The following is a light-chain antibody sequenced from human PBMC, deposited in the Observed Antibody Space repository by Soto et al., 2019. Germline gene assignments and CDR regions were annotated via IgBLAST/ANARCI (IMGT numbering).Light chain of an antibody. CDR2: DVT. Sequence: QSVLTQPASVSGSPGQSITISCTGSAGDVAAYNLVSWYQHHPGKAPNLLIYDVTHRPSGVSDRFSASKSGNTASLTISGLQTEDEADYYCSSHTSSRSLVFGTGTKLTVL. J-gene: IGLJ1*01. CDR3: SSHTSSRSLV. CDR1: AGDVAAYNL. V-gene: IGLV2-14*03.